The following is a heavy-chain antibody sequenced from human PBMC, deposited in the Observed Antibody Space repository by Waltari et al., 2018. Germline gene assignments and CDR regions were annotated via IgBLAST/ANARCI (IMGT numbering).Heavy chain of an antibody. CDR2: ISAGGDVT. V-gene: IGHV3-23*01. CDR3: AKGPYCSGGNCYQPYFDY. CDR1: GLTFSNYV. D-gene: IGHD2-15*01. Sequence: EVQLLESGGGLVQPGGSLRLSCVASGLTFSNYVMNWLRQAPGKGLEWVSAISAGGDVTYYADSVKGRFTISTDNSKNTLYLQMNSLRAEDTAVYYCAKGPYCSGGNCYQPYFDYWGQGTLVTVSS. J-gene: IGHJ4*02.